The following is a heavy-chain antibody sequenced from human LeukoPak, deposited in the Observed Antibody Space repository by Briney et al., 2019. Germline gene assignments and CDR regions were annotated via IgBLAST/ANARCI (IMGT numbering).Heavy chain of an antibody. D-gene: IGHD1-20*01. CDR2: IRPDGSDK. CDR3: GRWGITAALDR. V-gene: IGHV3-7*01. Sequence: GSLRLSCAASGFTFSNYWMAWVRQAPGKGLEWVANIRPDGSDKFHVDSVRGRFTISRDNAQNSLSLQMSSLRAEDSGVYYCGRWGITAALDRWGQGTLVTVSS. J-gene: IGHJ5*02. CDR1: GFTFSNYW.